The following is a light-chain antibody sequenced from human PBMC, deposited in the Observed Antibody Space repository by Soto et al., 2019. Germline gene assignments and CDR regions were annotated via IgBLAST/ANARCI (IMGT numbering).Light chain of an antibody. CDR1: SSDVGGYKY. CDR3: SSYTSSSTVV. Sequence: QSVLTQPAFLSGSPGQSITISCTGTSSDVGGYKYVSWYQQHPGKAPKLMIYDVSNRPSGVSNRFSGSKSGNTASLPISGLQAEDEADYYCSSYTSSSTVVFGGGTKLTVL. CDR2: DVS. V-gene: IGLV2-14*01. J-gene: IGLJ2*01.